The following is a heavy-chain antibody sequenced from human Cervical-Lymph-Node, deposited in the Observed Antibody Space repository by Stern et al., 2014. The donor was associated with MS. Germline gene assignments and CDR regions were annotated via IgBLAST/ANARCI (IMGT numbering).Heavy chain of an antibody. CDR1: GFTFSRYW. J-gene: IGHJ4*02. D-gene: IGHD4/OR15-4a*01. V-gene: IGHV3-74*02. CDR3: ARGVGADGH. Sequence: EVQLVESGGGLVQPGGSLRLSCVASGFTFSRYWMHWVRQVPGKGLVWVSRISPDGGTTNYADSVEGRFTISRDNVKNTFYLQMNSLRVDDTAIYYCARGVGADGHWGQGTLVTVSS. CDR2: ISPDGGTT.